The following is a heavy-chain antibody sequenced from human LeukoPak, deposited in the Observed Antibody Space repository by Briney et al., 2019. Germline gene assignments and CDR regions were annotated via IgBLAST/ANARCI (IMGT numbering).Heavy chain of an antibody. Sequence: ASVKVSCKASGYTFTTYDINWVRQATGQGLEWMGWMNANRGNTGYAQKFQGRVTITWDTSMSTAYMKRSSLRSEDTAYYYCAREGFDYWGQGTLVTVSS. CDR2: MNANRGNT. CDR3: AREGFDY. V-gene: IGHV1-8*03. J-gene: IGHJ4*02. CDR1: GYTFTTYD.